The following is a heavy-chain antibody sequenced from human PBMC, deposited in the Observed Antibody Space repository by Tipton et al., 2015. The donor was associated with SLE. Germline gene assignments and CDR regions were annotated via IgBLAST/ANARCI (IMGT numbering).Heavy chain of an antibody. J-gene: IGHJ5*02. V-gene: IGHV4-38-2*01. CDR2: IYHSGTT. D-gene: IGHD1-26*01. Sequence: TLSLTCAVSGYSISSGYYWGWIRQSPGKGLDWIGRIYHSGTTHHNPSLTNRVTLSMDMSMNHFSLSLKSVTAADTAIYYCARDSGAGGARHNWFDPWGQGILVTVSS. CDR3: ARDSGAGGARHNWFDP. CDR1: GYSISSGYY.